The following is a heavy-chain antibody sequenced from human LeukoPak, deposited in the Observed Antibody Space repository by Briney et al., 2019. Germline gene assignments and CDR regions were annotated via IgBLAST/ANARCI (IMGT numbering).Heavy chain of an antibody. CDR2: IYYSGST. Sequence: SETLSLTCTVSGGSVSSGSYYWSWIRQPPGKGLEWIGYIYYSGSTNYNPSLKSRVTISVDTSKNQFSLKLSSVTAADTAVYYCAKGRRSSGWYDYYYYYGMDVWGQGTTVTVSS. J-gene: IGHJ6*02. V-gene: IGHV4-61*01. CDR3: AKGRRSSGWYDYYYYYGMDV. CDR1: GGSVSSGSYY. D-gene: IGHD6-19*01.